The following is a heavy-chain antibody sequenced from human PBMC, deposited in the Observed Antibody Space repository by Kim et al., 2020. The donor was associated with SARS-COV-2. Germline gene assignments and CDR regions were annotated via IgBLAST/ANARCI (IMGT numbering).Heavy chain of an antibody. D-gene: IGHD2-2*02. Sequence: GGSLRLSCAASGFTFSSYAMHWVRQAPGKGLEWVAVISYDGSNKYYADSVKGRFTISRDNSKNTLYLQMNSLRAEDTAVYYCARDRCSSTSCYNGYYFDYWGQGTLVTVSS. CDR3: ARDRCSSTSCYNGYYFDY. J-gene: IGHJ4*02. CDR1: GFTFSSYA. V-gene: IGHV3-30-3*01. CDR2: ISYDGSNK.